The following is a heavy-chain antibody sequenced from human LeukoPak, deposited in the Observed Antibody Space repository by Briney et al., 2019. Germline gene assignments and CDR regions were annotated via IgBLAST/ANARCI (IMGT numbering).Heavy chain of an antibody. CDR3: ARGNAPLPFDY. Sequence: AGSLRLSCAGSGFTFSTYSIHWVRQAPGKGLEWVSSISSDGGYIYYADSVKGRFTISRDNAKNSVYLQMKSLRAEDTAVYYCARGNAPLPFDYWGQGTLVTVSS. V-gene: IGHV3-21*01. D-gene: IGHD2-2*01. CDR1: GFTFSTYS. J-gene: IGHJ4*02. CDR2: ISSDGGYI.